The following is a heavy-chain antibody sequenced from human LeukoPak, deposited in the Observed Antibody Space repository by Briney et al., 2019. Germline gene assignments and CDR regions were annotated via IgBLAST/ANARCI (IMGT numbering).Heavy chain of an antibody. V-gene: IGHV1-69*04. CDR3: ARGGIIEMATIPYYFDY. J-gene: IGHJ4*02. CDR1: GGTFSSYA. Sequence: GASVKVSCMASGGTFSSYAISWVRQAPGQGLEWMGRIIPILGIANYAQKFQGRVTITADKSTSTAYMELSSLRSEDTAVYYCARGGIIEMATIPYYFDYWGQGTLVTVSS. D-gene: IGHD5-24*01. CDR2: IIPILGIA.